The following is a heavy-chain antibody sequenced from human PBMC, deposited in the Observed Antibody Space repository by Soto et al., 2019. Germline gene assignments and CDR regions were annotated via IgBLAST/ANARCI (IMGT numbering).Heavy chain of an antibody. CDR2: ISGSGGST. J-gene: IGHJ6*02. D-gene: IGHD5-18*01. V-gene: IGHV3-23*01. CDR3: ARPNVDTALGIYYYYYGMDV. Sequence: EVQLLESGGGLVQPGGSLRLSCAASGFTFSSYAMSWVRQAPGKGLEWVSAISGSGGSTYYADSVKGRFTISRDNSKNTLYLQMNSLRAEDTAVYYCARPNVDTALGIYYYYYGMDVWGQGTTVTVSS. CDR1: GFTFSSYA.